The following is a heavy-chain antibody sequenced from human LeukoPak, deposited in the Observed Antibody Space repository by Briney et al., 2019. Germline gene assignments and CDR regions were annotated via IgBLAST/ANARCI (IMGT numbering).Heavy chain of an antibody. CDR3: AASVWFGELIDSP. D-gene: IGHD3-10*01. CDR2: INHSGST. V-gene: IGHV4-34*01. J-gene: IGHJ5*02. CDR1: GGSFSGYY. Sequence: SETLSLTCAVYGGSFSGYYWSWIRQPPGKGLEWIGEINHSGSTNYNPSLKSRVTISVDTSKNQFSLKLSSVTAADTAVYYCAASVWFGELIDSPWGQGTLVTVSS.